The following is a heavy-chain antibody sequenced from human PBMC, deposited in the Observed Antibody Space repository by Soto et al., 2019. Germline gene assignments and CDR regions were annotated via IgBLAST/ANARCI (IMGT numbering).Heavy chain of an antibody. Sequence: VGSLRLSCAASGFTFSSYSMNWVRQAPGKGLEWVSSISSSSSYIYYADSVKGRFTISRDNAKNSLYLQMNSLRAEDTAVYYCARGQRGYSYRVSYYYGMDVWGQGTTVTVSS. CDR2: ISSSSSYI. V-gene: IGHV3-21*01. CDR1: GFTFSSYS. CDR3: ARGQRGYSYRVSYYYGMDV. J-gene: IGHJ6*02. D-gene: IGHD5-18*01.